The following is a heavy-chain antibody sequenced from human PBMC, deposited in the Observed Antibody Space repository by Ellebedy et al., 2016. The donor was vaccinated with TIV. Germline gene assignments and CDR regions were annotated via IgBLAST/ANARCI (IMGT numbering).Heavy chain of an antibody. CDR1: GTTPTSYD. D-gene: IGHD5-24*01. V-gene: IGHV1-8*01. CDR2: MNPENGHT. J-gene: IGHJ4*02. CDR3: ARGLRTWYRDV. Sequence: AASVKVSCKASGTTPTSYDFNWVRQASGQGLEWMGWMNPENGHTGYAQKFQGRVTMTWNTSTNTAYMDLTSLTSDDAAVYYGARGLRTWYRDVWGQGTLVTVSS.